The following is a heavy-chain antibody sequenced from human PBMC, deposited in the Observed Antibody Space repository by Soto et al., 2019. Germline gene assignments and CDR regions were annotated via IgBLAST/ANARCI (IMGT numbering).Heavy chain of an antibody. CDR3: ARGNSGAFDI. V-gene: IGHV1-3*01. Sequence: ASVKVSCKASGYTFTSYAMHWVRQAPGQRLEWMGWMNPLNGDTKYSQRFQGRLTIIRDTSASTAYMELSSLRSEDTAIYYCARGNSGAFDIWGQGTMVTVSS. J-gene: IGHJ3*02. D-gene: IGHD6-19*01. CDR2: MNPLNGDT. CDR1: GYTFTSYA.